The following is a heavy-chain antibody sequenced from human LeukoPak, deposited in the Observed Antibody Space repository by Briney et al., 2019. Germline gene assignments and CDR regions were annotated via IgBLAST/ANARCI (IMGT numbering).Heavy chain of an antibody. CDR3: ARDPPGLTLGSPGDY. CDR1: GYAFTSYG. V-gene: IGHV1-18*01. J-gene: IGHJ4*02. D-gene: IGHD3-16*01. CDR2: ISANNGDT. Sequence: ASVKVSCKASGYAFTSYGIAWVRQAPGQGLQWMGWISANNGDTSYSQKLQGRVTMTTDTSTNTAYMELRSLTSDDTAVYYCARDPPGLTLGSPGDYWGQGTLVIVSS.